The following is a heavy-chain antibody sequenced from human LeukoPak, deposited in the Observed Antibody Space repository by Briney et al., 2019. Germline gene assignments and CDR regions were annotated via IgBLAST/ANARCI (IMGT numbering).Heavy chain of an antibody. Sequence: SQTLSLTCAVSGGSISSSNWWSWVRQPPGKGLEWIGEIYHSGSANYNPSLKSRVTISVDKSRNQFSLKLSSVTAADTAVYYCARDEGGGSLDYWGQGTLVTVSS. CDR1: GGSISSSNW. V-gene: IGHV4-4*02. CDR3: ARDEGGGSLDY. CDR2: IYHSGSA. D-gene: IGHD1-26*01. J-gene: IGHJ4*02.